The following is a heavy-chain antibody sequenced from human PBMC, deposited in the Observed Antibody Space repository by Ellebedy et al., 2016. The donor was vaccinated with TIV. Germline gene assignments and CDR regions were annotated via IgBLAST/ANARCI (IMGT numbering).Heavy chain of an antibody. CDR2: ISGSGGST. Sequence: GESLKISCAASGFTFSSYAMSWVRQAPGKGLEWVSGISGSGGSTHYADSVKGRFTISRDNSKNTLYLEMNSLRAEDTAVYYWAREAISYATSGYYFDYWGQGTLVAVSS. V-gene: IGHV3-23*01. J-gene: IGHJ4*02. CDR3: AREAISYATSGYYFDY. CDR1: GFTFSSYA. D-gene: IGHD3-22*01.